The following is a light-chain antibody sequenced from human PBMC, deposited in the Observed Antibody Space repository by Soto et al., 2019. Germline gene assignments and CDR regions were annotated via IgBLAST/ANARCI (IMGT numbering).Light chain of an antibody. CDR1: QSVDRDY. V-gene: IGKV3-20*01. Sequence: PGEGATLSCRASQSVDRDYLALFQQKPGQAPMLLMYGASSRPTGISDRFIGSGSGTDFTLTISRLEPEDSAVYYCQQYGTPPFTFGQGTKLQIK. J-gene: IGKJ2*01. CDR3: QQYGTPPFT. CDR2: GAS.